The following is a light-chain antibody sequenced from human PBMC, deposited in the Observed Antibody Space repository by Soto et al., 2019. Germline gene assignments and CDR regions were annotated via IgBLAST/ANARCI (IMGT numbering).Light chain of an antibody. V-gene: IGKV3-20*01. CDR3: QQYGISVTWT. Sequence: EVVLTQSPGTVSLSPGERATLSCRASQSVTSNYLAWYQQKPGQAPRLLIYAASSRATGIPDRFSGSGSATDVTLSISRLEPEDFAVYYFQQYGISVTWTLGQGTKVEIK. CDR1: QSVTSNY. CDR2: AAS. J-gene: IGKJ1*01.